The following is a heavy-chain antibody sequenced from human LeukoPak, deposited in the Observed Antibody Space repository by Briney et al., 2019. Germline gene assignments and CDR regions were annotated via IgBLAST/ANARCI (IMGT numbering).Heavy chain of an antibody. CDR2: INAGNGNT. CDR3: ARVVTPRYCSTTSCYWKAWFDP. J-gene: IGHJ5*02. D-gene: IGHD2-2*01. V-gene: IGHV1-3*03. Sequence: ASGKVSCKASGYTFTSYVIHWVRQAPGQRLEWMGWINAGNGNTKYSQEFQDRVTITRDTSASTAYMELSSLRSEDMAVYYCARVVTPRYCSTTSCYWKAWFDPWGQGTLVTVSS. CDR1: GYTFTSYV.